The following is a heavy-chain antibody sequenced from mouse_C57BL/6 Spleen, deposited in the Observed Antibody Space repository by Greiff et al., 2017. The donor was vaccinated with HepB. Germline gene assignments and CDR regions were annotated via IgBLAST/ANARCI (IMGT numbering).Heavy chain of an antibody. V-gene: IGHV5-6*01. Sequence: EVNVVESGGDLVKPGGSLKLSCAASGFTFSSYGMSWVRQTPDKRLEWVATISSGGSYTYYPDSVKGRFTISRDNAKNTLYLQMSSLKSEDTAMYYCARLGLFDYWGQGTTLTVSS. CDR2: ISSGGSYT. CDR3: ARLGLFDY. J-gene: IGHJ2*01. CDR1: GFTFSSYG.